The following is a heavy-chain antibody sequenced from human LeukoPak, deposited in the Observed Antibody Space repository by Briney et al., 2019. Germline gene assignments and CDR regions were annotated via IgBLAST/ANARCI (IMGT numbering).Heavy chain of an antibody. CDR1: GGSISSYY. V-gene: IGHV4-4*07. CDR2: IYTSGST. CDR3: ARDSHYGSGSRYFFDY. D-gene: IGHD3-10*01. J-gene: IGHJ4*02. Sequence: PSETLSLTCTVSGGSISSYYWSWIRQPAGKGLEWIGRIYTSGSTNYNPSLKSRVTMSVDTSKNQFSLKLSSVTAADTAVYYCARDSHYGSGSRYFFDYWGQGTLVTVSS.